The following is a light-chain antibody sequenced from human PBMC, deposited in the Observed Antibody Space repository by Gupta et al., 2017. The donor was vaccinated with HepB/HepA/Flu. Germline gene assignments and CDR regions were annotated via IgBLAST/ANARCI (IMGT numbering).Light chain of an antibody. CDR1: QSVSSD. CDR2: DAS. J-gene: IGKJ1*01. Sequence: EIVFTQSPATLSLSPGERATRSCRASQSVSSDLAWYQQKPGQAPRLLIYDASNRATGSTDRFCGRGSRTDFTLTISSLEREDCAAYSWQQRSNLWTFGQGTKVEIK. CDR3: QQRSNLWT. V-gene: IGKV3-11*01.